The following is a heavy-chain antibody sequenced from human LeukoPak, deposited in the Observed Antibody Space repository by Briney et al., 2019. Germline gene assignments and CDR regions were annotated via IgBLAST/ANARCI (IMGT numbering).Heavy chain of an antibody. J-gene: IGHJ3*02. CDR3: ARRSTTNAAFDI. CDR1: GGSISSSSYY. V-gene: IGHV4-39*07. D-gene: IGHD4-17*01. Sequence: SETLSLTCTVSGGSISSSSYYWGWIRQPPGKGLEWIGSIYYSGSTYYNPSLKSRVTISVDTSKNQFSLKLSSVTAADTAVYYCARRSTTNAAFDIWGQGTMVTVSS. CDR2: IYYSGST.